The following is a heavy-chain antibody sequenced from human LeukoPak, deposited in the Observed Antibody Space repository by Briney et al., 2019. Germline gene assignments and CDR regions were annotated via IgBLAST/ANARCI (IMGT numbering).Heavy chain of an antibody. J-gene: IGHJ4*02. D-gene: IGHD3-16*01. CDR2: IYYSGST. CDR3: ARIRVGYFDY. CDR1: GGSISSSSYY. V-gene: IGHV4-39*01. Sequence: SETLSLTCTVSGGSISSSSYYWGWVRQPPGKGLEWIGSIYYSGSTYYNPSLKSRVTISVDTSKNQFSLKLSSVTAADTAVYYCARIRVGYFDYWGQGTLVTVSS.